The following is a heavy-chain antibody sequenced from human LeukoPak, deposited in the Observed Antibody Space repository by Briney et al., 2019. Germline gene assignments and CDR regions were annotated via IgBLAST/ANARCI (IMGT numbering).Heavy chain of an antibody. D-gene: IGHD3-9*01. CDR1: GGTFSSYA. CDR3: ARESYDILPGYQLYYFDY. J-gene: IGHJ4*02. CDR2: IIPILGIA. Sequence: SVKVSCKASGGTFSSYAISWVRQAPGQGLAWMGRIIPILGIANYAQKFQGRVTITADKSTSTAYMELSSLRSEDTAVYYCARESYDILPGYQLYYFDYWGQGTLVTVSS. V-gene: IGHV1-69*04.